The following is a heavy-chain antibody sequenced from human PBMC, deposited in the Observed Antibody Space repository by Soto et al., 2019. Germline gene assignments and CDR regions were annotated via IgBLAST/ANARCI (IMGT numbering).Heavy chain of an antibody. D-gene: IGHD3-22*01. CDR2: ISAYNGNT. V-gene: IGHV1-18*04. J-gene: IGHJ4*02. CDR3: ARGYYYDSSGYSQTDY. CDR1: GYTFTSYG. Sequence: QVQLVQSGAEVKKSGASVKVSCKASGYTFTSYGISWVRQAPGQGLEWMGWISAYNGNTNYAQKLQGRVTMTTDTSTSTAYMELRSLRSDDTAVYNCARGYYYDSSGYSQTDYWGQGTLVTVSS.